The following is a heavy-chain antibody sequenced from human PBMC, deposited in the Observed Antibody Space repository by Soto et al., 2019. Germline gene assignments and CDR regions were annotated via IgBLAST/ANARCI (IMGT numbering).Heavy chain of an antibody. Sequence: PGESLKISCKDAGYSFTSYWLTWVRQTPGAGLEWMGIIYPYDCTTSYRPSFHGQVTIFADESVRTASLQWSSLRGSDTGMYFCTRDRNGNGNSQPSSIGDQGTMDNAS. CDR1: GYSFTSYW. CDR2: IYPYDCTT. CDR3: TRDRNGNGNSQPSSI. D-gene: IGHD2-8*01. J-gene: IGHJ3*02. V-gene: IGHV5-51*01.